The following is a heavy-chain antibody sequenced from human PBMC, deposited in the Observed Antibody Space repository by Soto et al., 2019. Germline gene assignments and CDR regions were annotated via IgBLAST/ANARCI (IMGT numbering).Heavy chain of an antibody. J-gene: IGHJ4*02. CDR1: GFTFSNYA. D-gene: IGHD6-6*01. Sequence: EVQLLDSGGDLVQPGGSLRLSCAASGFTFSNYAMSWVRQAPGKGLEWVSSIIETGGITNYADSVKGRFTISRDNSKNTRYLHMSSLRAEDTAVYFCAKSPIKNMAARRDLVLFDYWGQGTLVTVSS. CDR3: AKSPIKNMAARRDLVLFDY. V-gene: IGHV3-23*01. CDR2: IIETGGIT.